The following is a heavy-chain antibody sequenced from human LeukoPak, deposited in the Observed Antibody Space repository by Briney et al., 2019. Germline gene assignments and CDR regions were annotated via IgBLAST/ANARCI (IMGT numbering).Heavy chain of an antibody. J-gene: IGHJ4*02. Sequence: PGGSLRLSCAASGFTFSSYGMSWVRQAPGKGLEWVSSITDSGFSTYYADSAKGRFSISRDNSQNTLSLQMNSLRAEDTAVYYCAKSGPYYFHYWGRGALVTVSS. CDR1: GFTFSSYG. CDR2: ITDSGFST. CDR3: AKSGPYYFHY. V-gene: IGHV3-23*01.